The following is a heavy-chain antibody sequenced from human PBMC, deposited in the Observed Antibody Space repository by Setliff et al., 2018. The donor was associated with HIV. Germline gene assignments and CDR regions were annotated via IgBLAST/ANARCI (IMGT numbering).Heavy chain of an antibody. Sequence: SETLSLTCAVSGASISSTTYYWGWVRQPPGKGLEWIGSIYNSGRTYYNLSLKSRVTISVDTSKNQFSLKLTSVTAADTAVYYCARGPNYDFWSGYYWGDAFDIWGQGTMVTVSS. D-gene: IGHD3-3*01. CDR3: ARGPNYDFWSGYYWGDAFDI. J-gene: IGHJ3*02. CDR1: GASISSTTYY. CDR2: IYNSGRT. V-gene: IGHV4-39*07.